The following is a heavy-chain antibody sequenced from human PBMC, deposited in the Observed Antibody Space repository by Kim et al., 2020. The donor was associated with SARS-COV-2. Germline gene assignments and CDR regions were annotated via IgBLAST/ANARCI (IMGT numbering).Heavy chain of an antibody. CDR3: ARTRGYSYGLGFDY. CDR2: INHSGST. CDR1: GGSFSGYY. D-gene: IGHD5-18*01. Sequence: SETLSLTCAVYGGSFSGYYWSWIRQPPGKGLEWIGEINHSGSTNYNPSLKSRVTISVDTSKNQFSLKLSSVTAADTAVYYCARTRGYSYGLGFDYWGQGTLVTVSS. J-gene: IGHJ4*02. V-gene: IGHV4-34*01.